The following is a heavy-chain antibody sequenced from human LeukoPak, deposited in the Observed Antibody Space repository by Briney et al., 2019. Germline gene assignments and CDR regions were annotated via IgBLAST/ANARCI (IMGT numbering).Heavy chain of an antibody. D-gene: IGHD2-2*01. Sequence: GGSLRLSCAASGFTVSSNYMNWVRQAPGKGLEWVSVVYSGGSTYYADSVKGRFTISRDNSKNTLYLQMNSLRAEDTAVYYCARDWGCTDTRCYLGMDVWGQGTTVTVSS. J-gene: IGHJ6*02. CDR2: VYSGGST. CDR1: GFTVSSNY. CDR3: ARDWGCTDTRCYLGMDV. V-gene: IGHV3-66*01.